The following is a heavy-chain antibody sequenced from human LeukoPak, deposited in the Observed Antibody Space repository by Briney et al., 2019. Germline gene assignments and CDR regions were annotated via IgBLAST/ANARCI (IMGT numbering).Heavy chain of an antibody. CDR3: ARGWKLRKYFDY. Sequence: GGSLRLSCAASGFTFSSYEMNWVRQAPGKGLEWVSYISSSGSTIYYADSVKGRFTISRDNAKNSLYLQMNSLRADDTAVYYCARGWKLRKYFDYWGQGTLVTVSS. CDR1: GFTFSSYE. D-gene: IGHD1-26*01. CDR2: ISSSGSTI. V-gene: IGHV3-48*03. J-gene: IGHJ4*02.